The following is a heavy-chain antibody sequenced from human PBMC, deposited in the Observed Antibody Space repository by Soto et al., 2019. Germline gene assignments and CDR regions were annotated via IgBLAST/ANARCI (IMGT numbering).Heavy chain of an antibody. D-gene: IGHD5-12*01. Sequence: ASVKVSCKASGYTFTGYYMHWVRQAPGQGLEWMGWINPNSGDTNYAQKFQGWVTMTRDTSISTAYMELSRLRSDDTAVYYCAGSKGYSGYGYFDYWGQGTLVTVSS. CDR2: INPNSGDT. CDR3: AGSKGYSGYGYFDY. V-gene: IGHV1-2*04. J-gene: IGHJ4*02. CDR1: GYTFTGYY.